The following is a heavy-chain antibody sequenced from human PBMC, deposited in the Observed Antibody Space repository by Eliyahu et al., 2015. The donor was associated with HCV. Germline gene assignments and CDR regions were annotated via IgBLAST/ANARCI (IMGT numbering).Heavy chain of an antibody. CDR3: ASGGGGIAVTGTGGWFDP. J-gene: IGHJ5*02. CDR2: IHYSGST. D-gene: IGHD6-19*01. V-gene: IGHV4-59*01. Sequence: QVQLQESGPGLVKPSETLSLTCTVSGGSISSYYWSWIRQPPGKGLEWIGYIHYSGSTNCNPSLKSRVTISVDTSKNQLSLKLNSVTAADTAVYYCASGGGGIAVTGTGGWFDPWGQGTLVTVSS. CDR1: GGSISSYY.